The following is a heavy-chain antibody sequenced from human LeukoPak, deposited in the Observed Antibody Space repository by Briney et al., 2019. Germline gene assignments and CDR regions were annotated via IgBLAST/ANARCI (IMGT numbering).Heavy chain of an antibody. D-gene: IGHD3-3*01. CDR2: IYTSGST. V-gene: IGHV4-4*07. J-gene: IGHJ4*02. CDR1: GGSFSGYY. CDR3: ARETSYYDFWSGYSEYFDY. Sequence: SETLSLTCAVYGGSFSGYYWSWIRQPAGKGLEWIGRIYTSGSTNYNPSLKSRVTMSVDTSKNQFSLKLSSVTAADTAVYYCARETSYYDFWSGYSEYFDYWGQGTLVTVSS.